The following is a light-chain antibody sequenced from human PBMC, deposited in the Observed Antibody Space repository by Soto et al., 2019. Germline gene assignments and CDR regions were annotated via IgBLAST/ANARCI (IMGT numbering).Light chain of an antibody. J-gene: IGLJ1*01. Sequence: QSVLTQPRSVSGSPGRSVTISCTGTSSDFGDDKYVSWYQQHPGRAPKLVIYDVTKRPSGVPDRFSGSKSGNTASLTISGLQAEDEADYYCCSYAGSSTPYVFGTGTKLTVL. CDR3: CSYAGSSTPYV. CDR2: DVT. CDR1: SSDFGDDKY. V-gene: IGLV2-11*01.